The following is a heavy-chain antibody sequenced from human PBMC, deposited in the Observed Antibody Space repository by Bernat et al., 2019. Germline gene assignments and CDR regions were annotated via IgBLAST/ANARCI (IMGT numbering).Heavy chain of an antibody. J-gene: IGHJ6*04. Sequence: QVQLVQSGAEVKKPGSSVKVSCKASGGTFSSYAISWVRQAPGQGLEWMGGVIPIFGTANYAQKFQGRVTITADESTSTAYMELSSLRSEDTAVYYCARGSGDDSGSYGDPMDVWGKGTTVTVSS. CDR1: GGTFSSYA. CDR2: VIPIFGTA. D-gene: IGHD3-10*01. CDR3: ARGSGDDSGSYGDPMDV. V-gene: IGHV1-69*01.